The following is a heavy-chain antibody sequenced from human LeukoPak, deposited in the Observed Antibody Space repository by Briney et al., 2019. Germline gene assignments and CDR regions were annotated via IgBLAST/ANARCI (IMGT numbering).Heavy chain of an antibody. Sequence: PGGSLRLSCAASGFTFSSYAMHWVRQAPGKGLEWVAVISYDGSNKYYADSVKGRFTISRDNSKNTLYLQMNSLRAEDTAVYYCARGSLLGYCSGGSCYWYFDYWGQGTLVTVSS. V-gene: IGHV3-30-3*01. CDR2: ISYDGSNK. CDR1: GFTFSSYA. CDR3: ARGSLLGYCSGGSCYWYFDY. D-gene: IGHD2-15*01. J-gene: IGHJ4*02.